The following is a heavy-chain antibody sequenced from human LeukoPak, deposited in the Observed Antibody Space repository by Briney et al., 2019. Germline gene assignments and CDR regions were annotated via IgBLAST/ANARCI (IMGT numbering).Heavy chain of an antibody. CDR3: AKVGFYSSSWYVSVPYFDY. J-gene: IGHJ4*02. CDR2: IRGSGGST. Sequence: GGSLRLSCAASGFTFSSFAMSWVRQAPGKGLEWVSAIRGSGGSTYSADPVKGRFTISRDNSKNTLYLQMNSLRAEDTAVYYCAKVGFYSSSWYVSVPYFDYRGQGTLVTVSS. V-gene: IGHV3-23*01. D-gene: IGHD6-13*01. CDR1: GFTFSSFA.